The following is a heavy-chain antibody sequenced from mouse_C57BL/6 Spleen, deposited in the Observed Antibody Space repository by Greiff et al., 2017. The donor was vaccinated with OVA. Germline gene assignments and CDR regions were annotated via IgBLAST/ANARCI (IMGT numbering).Heavy chain of an antibody. V-gene: IGHV1-22*01. CDR3: ARIWLNWYFDV. CDR1: GYTFTDYN. Sequence: EVQRVESGPELVKPGASVKMSCKASGYTFTDYNMHWVKQSHGKSLEWIGYINPNNGGTSYNQKFKGKATLTVNKSSSTAYMELRSLTSEDSAVYYCARIWLNWYFDVWGTGTTVTVSS. CDR2: INPNNGGT. D-gene: IGHD2-2*01. J-gene: IGHJ1*03.